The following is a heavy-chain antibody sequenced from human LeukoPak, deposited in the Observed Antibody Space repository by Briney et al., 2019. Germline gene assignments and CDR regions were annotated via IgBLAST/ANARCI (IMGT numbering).Heavy chain of an antibody. D-gene: IGHD3-16*01. CDR3: ATCAAYVAEGFDY. J-gene: IGHJ4*02. V-gene: IGHV4-38-2*01. Sequence: SETLSPTCAVSGYSININYFWNWIRQSPGKGLEWIASIRHSGGTYYNPSLKSRVSISLDTSKNQFSLSLTSVTAADTDVYYCATCAAYVAEGFDYWGQGSLVTVSS. CDR1: GYSININYF. CDR2: IRHSGGT.